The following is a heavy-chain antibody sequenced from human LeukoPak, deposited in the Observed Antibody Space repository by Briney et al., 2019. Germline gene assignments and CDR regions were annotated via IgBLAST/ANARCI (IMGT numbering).Heavy chain of an antibody. D-gene: IGHD6-6*01. Sequence: GGSLRLSCAASGFTFSSYWMHWVRHAPGKGLVWVSRISTDGVSTHSADSVKGRLTISRDNVKNTLYLQMNSLRAEDTAIYYCVREYRNSSGRSFDMWGQGTMVTVST. CDR3: VREYRNSSGRSFDM. CDR1: GFTFSSYW. CDR2: ISTDGVST. J-gene: IGHJ3*02. V-gene: IGHV3-74*01.